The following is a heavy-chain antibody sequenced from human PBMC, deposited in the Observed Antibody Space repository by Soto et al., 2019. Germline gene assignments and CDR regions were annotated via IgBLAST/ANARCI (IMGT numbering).Heavy chain of an antibody. V-gene: IGHV1-69*13. D-gene: IGHD6-19*01. Sequence: ASVKVSCKASGGTFSSYAISWVRQAPGQGLEWMGGIIPIFGTANYAQKFQGRVTITADESTSTAYMELSSLRSEDTAVYYCARELAVAGPYDAFDIWGQGTMVTVSS. CDR3: ARELAVAGPYDAFDI. J-gene: IGHJ3*02. CDR2: IIPIFGTA. CDR1: GGTFSSYA.